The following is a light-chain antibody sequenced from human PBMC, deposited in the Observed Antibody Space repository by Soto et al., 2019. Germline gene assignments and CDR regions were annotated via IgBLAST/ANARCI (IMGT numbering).Light chain of an antibody. CDR3: RHRNSWPLT. CDR2: GTS. Sequence: VLTSSAGTLAVYGRGVAILGFRTSQSVSSSYLAWYQKKPGQAPRLLIYGTSSRATGIPDRFSGSGSGTDFTLTISSLEPEDFAFYYCRHRNSWPLTFGGGTKVDIK. CDR1: QSVSSSY. J-gene: IGKJ4*01. V-gene: IGKV3D-20*02.